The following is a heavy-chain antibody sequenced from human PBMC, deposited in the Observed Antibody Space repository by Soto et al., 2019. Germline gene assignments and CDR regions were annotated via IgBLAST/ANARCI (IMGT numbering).Heavy chain of an antibody. V-gene: IGHV3-48*01. J-gene: IGHJ6*02. CDR2: ISSSSTTI. Sequence: EVQLVESGGGLVQPGGSLRLSCAASGFTFSSYSMNWVRQAPGKGLEWVSYISSSSTTIYYADSVKGRFTISRDNDKNSLFLQMNSLRAEDTAVYYCARDTTVARYRYGMDVWGQGTTVTVSS. CDR3: ARDTTVARYRYGMDV. CDR1: GFTFSSYS. D-gene: IGHD4-17*01.